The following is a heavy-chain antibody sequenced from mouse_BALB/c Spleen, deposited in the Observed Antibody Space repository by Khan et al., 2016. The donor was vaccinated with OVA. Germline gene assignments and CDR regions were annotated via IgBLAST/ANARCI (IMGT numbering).Heavy chain of an antibody. CDR3: ARQGVYYGISYYFDY. CDR1: GFTFSSYG. Sequence: EVELVESGGDLVKPGGSLKLSCAASGFTFSSYGMSWVRQTPDKRLEWVATISSGGSYTYYPDSVKGRFTISRDNAKNTLYLQMSSLKSEDTAMYYCARQGVYYGISYYFDYWGQGTTLPVSS. D-gene: IGHD1-1*01. CDR2: ISSGGSYT. V-gene: IGHV5-6*01. J-gene: IGHJ2*01.